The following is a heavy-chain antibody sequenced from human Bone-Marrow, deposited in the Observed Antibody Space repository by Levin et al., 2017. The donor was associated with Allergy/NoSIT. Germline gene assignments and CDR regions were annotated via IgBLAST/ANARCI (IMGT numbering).Heavy chain of an antibody. J-gene: IGHJ3*02. CDR1: GFTFSSYW. Sequence: RGESLKISCAASGFTFSSYWMHWVRQAPGKGLVWVSRINSDGSSTSYADSVKGRFTISRDNAKNTLYLQMNSLRAEDTAVYYCASLNYRDAFDIWGQGTMVTVSS. D-gene: IGHD1-7*01. CDR2: INSDGSST. V-gene: IGHV3-74*01. CDR3: ASLNYRDAFDI.